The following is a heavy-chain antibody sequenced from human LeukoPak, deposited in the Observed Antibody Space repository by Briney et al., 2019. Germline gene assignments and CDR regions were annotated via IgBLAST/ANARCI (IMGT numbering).Heavy chain of an antibody. CDR2: ISSSGSTI. CDR1: GFTFSSYE. J-gene: IGHJ6*03. CDR3: ARDPYNGAYSEGYYYYYMDV. D-gene: IGHD1-1*01. V-gene: IGHV3-48*03. Sequence: GGSLRLSCAASGFTFSSYEMNWVRQAPGKGLEWVSYISSSGSTIYYADSVKGRFTISRDNAQNPLYLQMNSLRVEDTAIYYCARDPYNGAYSEGYYYYYMDVWGKGTTVTVSS.